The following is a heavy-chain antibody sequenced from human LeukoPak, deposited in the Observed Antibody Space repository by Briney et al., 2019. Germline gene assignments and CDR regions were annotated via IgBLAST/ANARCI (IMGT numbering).Heavy chain of an antibody. D-gene: IGHD1-26*01. CDR3: ARGPGRFYASGDGMDV. Sequence: SQTLSLTCAISGDSVSSNSAAWNWIRQSPSRGLEWLGRTYYRSKWYNDYAVSVKSRITINPDTSKNQFSLQLNSVTPEDTAVYYCARGPGRFYASGDGMDVWGQGTTVTVSS. V-gene: IGHV6-1*01. CDR2: TYYRSKWYN. CDR1: GDSVSSNSAA. J-gene: IGHJ6*02.